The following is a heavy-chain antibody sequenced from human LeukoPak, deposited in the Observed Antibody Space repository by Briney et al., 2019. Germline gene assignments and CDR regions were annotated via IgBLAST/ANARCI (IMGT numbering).Heavy chain of an antibody. CDR3: ASSNCGGDCPHSPDFDY. CDR2: INPNSGGT. CDR1: GYTFTGYY. D-gene: IGHD2-21*02. V-gene: IGHV1-2*02. J-gene: IGHJ4*02. Sequence: ASVKVSCKASGYTFTGYYMHWVRQAPGQGLEWMGWINPNSGGTNYAQKFQGRVTMTRDTSISTAYMELSRLRSDDTAVYYCASSNCGGDCPHSPDFDYWGQGTLVTVSS.